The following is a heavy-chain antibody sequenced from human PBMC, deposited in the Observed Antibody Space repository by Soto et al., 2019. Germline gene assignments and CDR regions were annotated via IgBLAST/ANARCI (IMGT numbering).Heavy chain of an antibody. D-gene: IGHD3-22*01. V-gene: IGHV5-51*01. J-gene: IGHJ6*02. Sequence: GESLKISCKGSGYRFTNYLIGWVRQMPGKGLEWMGIIYPGDSDTRYSPSFQGQVTISADKSINTAYLQWSSLKASDTAMYYCARHLSSGYYFYYYGMDVWGQGTTVTVSS. CDR1: GYRFTNYL. CDR2: IYPGDSDT. CDR3: ARHLSSGYYFYYYGMDV.